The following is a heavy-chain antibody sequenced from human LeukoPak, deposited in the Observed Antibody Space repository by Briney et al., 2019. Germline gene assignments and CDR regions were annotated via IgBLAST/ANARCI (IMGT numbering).Heavy chain of an antibody. CDR3: ARDTGYCSGGSCYHRYYYGMDV. J-gene: IGHJ6*02. CDR1: GGSFSGYY. CDR2: INHSGST. D-gene: IGHD2-15*01. Sequence: SETLSLTCAVYGGSFSGYYWSWIRQPPGKGLEWIGEINHSGSTNYNPSLKSRVTITVDTSKNQFSLKLSSVTAADTAVYYCARDTGYCSGGSCYHRYYYGMDVWGQGTTVTVSS. V-gene: IGHV4-34*01.